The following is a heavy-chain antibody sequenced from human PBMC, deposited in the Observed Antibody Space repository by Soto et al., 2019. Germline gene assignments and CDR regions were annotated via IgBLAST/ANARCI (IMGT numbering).Heavy chain of an antibody. V-gene: IGHV4-61*08. Sequence: PSETLSPTRAVSGGSISSGGYSWGWIRRPPGKGLEWIGQIHFSGSTNYNPSLKSRVTISIDTSKTQFSLRLSSVTAADSGVYFCARGDQWPGLKLGYWGQGTLVTVSS. CDR2: IHFSGST. J-gene: IGHJ4*02. CDR3: ARGDQWPGLKLGY. CDR1: GGSISSGGYS. D-gene: IGHD6-19*01.